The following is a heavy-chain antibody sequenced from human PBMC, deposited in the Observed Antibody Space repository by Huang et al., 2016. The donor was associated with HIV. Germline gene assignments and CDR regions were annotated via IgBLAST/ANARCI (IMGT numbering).Heavy chain of an antibody. Sequence: QVQLQESGPGLVKPSETLSLTCTVSGGSMSSYYWSWIRQPPGKGLEWIGYIYYSGRTNYNPSPKSRVTRSVDTSKNQFSRRLRSVTAADTAVYYCASASIAARRWFDPWGQGSLVTVSS. J-gene: IGHJ5*02. CDR1: GGSMSSYY. CDR3: ASASIAARRWFDP. CDR2: IYYSGRT. V-gene: IGHV4-59*01. D-gene: IGHD6-6*01.